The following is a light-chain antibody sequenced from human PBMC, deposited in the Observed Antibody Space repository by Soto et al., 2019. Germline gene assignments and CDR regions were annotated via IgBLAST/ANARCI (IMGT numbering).Light chain of an antibody. CDR1: SSNIGDNP. CDR3: AAWDDSLNAL. Sequence: QSVLTQPPSASGTPGQTVTISCSGSSSNIGDNPVNWYQQLPGAAPKLLIYINDQRPSGVPDRFSGSKSGTSASLAINGLQPEDEADYYCAAWDDSLNALFGTGTKVTVL. V-gene: IGLV1-44*01. CDR2: IND. J-gene: IGLJ1*01.